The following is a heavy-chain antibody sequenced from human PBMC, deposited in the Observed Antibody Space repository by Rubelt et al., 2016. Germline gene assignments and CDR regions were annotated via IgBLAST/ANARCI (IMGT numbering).Heavy chain of an antibody. CDR1: GFTFSSYG. J-gene: IGHJ6*02. Sequence: VQLVESGGGLVKPGGSLRLSCAASGFTFSSYGMHWVRQAPGKGLEWVAFIRYDGSNKYYADSVKGRFTISRDNSKNTLYLQMNSLRAEDTAVYYCAKDHSGYDIYYYGMDVWGQGTTVTVSS. CDR2: IRYDGSNK. CDR3: AKDHSGYDIYYYGMDV. V-gene: IGHV3-30*02. D-gene: IGHD5-12*01.